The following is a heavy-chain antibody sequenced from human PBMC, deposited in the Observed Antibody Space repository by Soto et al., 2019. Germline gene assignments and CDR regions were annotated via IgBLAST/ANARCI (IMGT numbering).Heavy chain of an antibody. CDR3: STSVNSGDY. CDR2: IHPNDGAT. D-gene: IGHD1-20*01. J-gene: IGHJ4*02. CDR1: GYTFTSYS. Sequence: GASVKVSCKASGYTFTSYSMHWVRQAPGQGFEWVGLIHPNDGATTYAQKFQGRVTMTSDTSTNTVYMELSSLRSEDTAMYYCSTSVNSGDYWGQGTLVTVSS. V-gene: IGHV1-46*01.